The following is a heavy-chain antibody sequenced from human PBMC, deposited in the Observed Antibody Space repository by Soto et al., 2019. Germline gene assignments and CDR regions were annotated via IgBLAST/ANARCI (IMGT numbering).Heavy chain of an antibody. Sequence: ASVKVSCQTSGYTFTSYAISWVRQAPGQGLEWMGGIIPIFGTANYAQKFQGRVTMTRDTSTSTVYMELSSLRSEDTAVYYCARSYYDYVWGSYRSAHFDYWGQGTLVTVSS. CDR1: GYTFTSYA. CDR3: ARSYYDYVWGSYRSAHFDY. J-gene: IGHJ4*02. D-gene: IGHD3-16*02. V-gene: IGHV1-69*05. CDR2: IIPIFGTA.